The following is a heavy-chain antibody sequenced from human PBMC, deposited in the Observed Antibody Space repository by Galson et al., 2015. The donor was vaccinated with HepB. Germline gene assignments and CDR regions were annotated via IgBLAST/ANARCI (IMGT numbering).Heavy chain of an antibody. CDR3: ARGNSSSWPLDN. V-gene: IGHV4-31*03. CDR2: IYYSGGT. D-gene: IGHD6-13*01. CDR1: GGSISSGGYY. J-gene: IGHJ4*02. Sequence: TLSLTCTVSGGSISSGGYYWSWTRQHPGKGLEWIGYIYYSGGTYYNPSLKSRVTISVDTSKNQFSLKLSLVTAADTAVYYCARGNSSSWPLDNWGQGTRLTVSS.